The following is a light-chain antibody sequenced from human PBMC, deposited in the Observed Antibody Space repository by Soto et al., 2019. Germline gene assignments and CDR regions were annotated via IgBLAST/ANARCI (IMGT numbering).Light chain of an antibody. CDR2: LGS. V-gene: IGKV2-28*01. CDR3: MQPLQSWT. Sequence: MTQSPSTLSASVGDRVTLTCRASQDISSSLNWYLQKPGHSPQLLIYLGSNRAGGVPGMFGRRGSGADFTLKISREEAEDVGVYYCMQPLQSWTFGQGTKVDVK. CDR1: QDISSS. J-gene: IGKJ1*01.